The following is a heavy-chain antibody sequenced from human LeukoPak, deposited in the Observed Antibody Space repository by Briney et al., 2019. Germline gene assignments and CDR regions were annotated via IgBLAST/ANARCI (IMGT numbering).Heavy chain of an antibody. CDR1: GGSIRSYH. Sequence: PSETLSLTCTVSGGSIRSYHWSWIRQPPGKRLEWIGYIYDSGSTNYNPSLKSRVTISIDTSKNQFSLKLSSVTAADTAVYYCARGYCSGGSCYSYYYYNYMDVWGKGTTVTVSS. D-gene: IGHD2-15*01. V-gene: IGHV4-59*12. CDR2: IYDSGST. CDR3: ARGYCSGGSCYSYYYYNYMDV. J-gene: IGHJ6*03.